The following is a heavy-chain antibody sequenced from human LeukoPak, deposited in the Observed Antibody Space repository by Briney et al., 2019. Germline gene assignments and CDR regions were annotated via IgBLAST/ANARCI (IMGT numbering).Heavy chain of an antibody. CDR1: GEGASFHGAA. CDR2: TYYRSKWYN. D-gene: IGHD4-17*01. V-gene: IGHV6-1*01. Sequence: SQTLSRSSAISGEGASFHGAAWAWCRQSPSRGLEWLGRTYYRSKWYNDYAVSVKSRITINPDTSTNQFSLQLDSVSPEDTAVYYCARGCDLTTESGGYYGIDDWCQGTTVIVSS. CDR3: ARGCDLTTESGGYYGIDD. J-gene: IGHJ6*02.